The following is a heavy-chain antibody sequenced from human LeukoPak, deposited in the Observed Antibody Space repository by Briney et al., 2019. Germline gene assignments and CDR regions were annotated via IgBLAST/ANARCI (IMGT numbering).Heavy chain of an antibody. Sequence: SETLSLTCAVFGGSFSSYYWSWIRQPPGKGLEWIGEVHLSGASNYNPSLKSRVNMSIDKSKNQLSLELTSVTAADTAIYYCTRESGAFSPFGFWGQGTLVTVSS. V-gene: IGHV4-34*01. J-gene: IGHJ4*02. D-gene: IGHD1-26*01. CDR1: GGSFSSYY. CDR3: TRESGAFSPFGF. CDR2: VHLSGAS.